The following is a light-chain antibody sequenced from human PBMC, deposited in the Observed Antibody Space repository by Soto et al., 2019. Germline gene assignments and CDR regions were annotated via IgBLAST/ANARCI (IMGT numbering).Light chain of an antibody. CDR3: QAYDYTLTASV. V-gene: IGLV2-23*01. J-gene: IGLJ3*02. CDR1: SNDVGSYNL. CDR2: EGS. Sequence: QSVVTQPASVSGSPGQSITISCTGTSNDVGSYNLVSWYQQHPGKAPKLMIYEGSKRPSGVSHRFSGSKSGNTASLTISGLQAEDEADYYCQAYDYTLTASVFGGGTKVTVL.